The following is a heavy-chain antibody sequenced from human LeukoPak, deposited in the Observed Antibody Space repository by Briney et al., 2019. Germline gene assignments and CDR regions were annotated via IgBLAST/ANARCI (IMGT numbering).Heavy chain of an antibody. V-gene: IGHV1-69*06. D-gene: IGHD3-22*01. CDR3: ARDVLDYYDRSDYVT. J-gene: IGHJ4*02. Sequence: SVKVSCKDSGGTFSNYAISWVRQAPGQGPEWMGGIIPMFGAANYAQKFQGRVTIIADKSTSTAYMELSSLKSEDTAVYYCARDVLDYYDRSDYVTWGQGTLVTVSS. CDR2: IIPMFGAA. CDR1: GGTFSNYA.